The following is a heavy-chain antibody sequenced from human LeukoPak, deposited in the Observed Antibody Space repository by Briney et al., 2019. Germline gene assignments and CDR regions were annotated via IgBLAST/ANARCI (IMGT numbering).Heavy chain of an antibody. Sequence: PGGSLRLSCAASGFTFSSYSMNWVRQAPGKGLEWVSSISSSSSYIYYADSVKGRFTISRDNAKNSLYLQMNSLRGEDTAVYYCARRAGIAVAGAFAGCGQGTLVTVYS. J-gene: IGHJ4*02. D-gene: IGHD6-19*01. CDR1: GFTFSSYS. CDR2: ISSSSSYI. V-gene: IGHV3-21*01. CDR3: ARRAGIAVAGAFAG.